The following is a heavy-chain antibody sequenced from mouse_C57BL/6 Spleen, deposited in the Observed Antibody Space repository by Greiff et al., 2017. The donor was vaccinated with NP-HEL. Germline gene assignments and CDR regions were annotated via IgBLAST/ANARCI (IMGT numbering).Heavy chain of an antibody. CDR1: GFTFSDYG. D-gene: IGHD1-1*01. Sequence: EVMLVESGGGLVKPGGSLKLSCAASGFTFSDYGMHWVRQAPEKGLEWVAYISSGSSTIYYADTVKGRFTISIDNAKNTLFLQMTSLRSEDTAMYYCARPNYYGYAMDYWGQGTSVTVSS. J-gene: IGHJ4*01. CDR3: ARPNYYGYAMDY. CDR2: ISSGSSTI. V-gene: IGHV5-17*01.